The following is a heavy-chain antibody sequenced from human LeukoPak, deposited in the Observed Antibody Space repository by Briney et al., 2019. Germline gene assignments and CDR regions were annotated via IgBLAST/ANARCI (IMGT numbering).Heavy chain of an antibody. CDR1: GGTFSSYA. Sequence: WASVKVSCKASGGTFSSYAISWVRQAPGQGLEWMGWINPNSGGTNYAQKFQGRVTMTRDTSISTAYMELSRLRSDDTAVYYCARRGGIYYDSSGYCDYWGQGTLVTVSS. D-gene: IGHD3-22*01. J-gene: IGHJ4*02. CDR3: ARRGGIYYDSSGYCDY. V-gene: IGHV1-2*02. CDR2: INPNSGGT.